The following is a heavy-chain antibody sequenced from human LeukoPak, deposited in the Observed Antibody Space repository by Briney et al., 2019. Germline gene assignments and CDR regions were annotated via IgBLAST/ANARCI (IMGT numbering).Heavy chain of an antibody. CDR2: IKQDGSEK. J-gene: IGHJ5*02. D-gene: IGHD3-10*01. CDR3: ARDRTYYYGSGSLNWFDP. CDR1: GFTFSSYW. Sequence: GGSLRLSCAASGFTFSSYWMSWVRQAPGKGLEWVANIKQDGSEKYYVDSVKGRSTISRDNAKNSLCLQMNSLRAEDTAVYYCARDRTYYYGSGSLNWFDPWGQGTLVTVSS. V-gene: IGHV3-7*01.